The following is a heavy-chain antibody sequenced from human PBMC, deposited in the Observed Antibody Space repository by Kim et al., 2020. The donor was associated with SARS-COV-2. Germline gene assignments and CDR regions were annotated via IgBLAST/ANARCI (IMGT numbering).Heavy chain of an antibody. CDR3: ARGAAWYGSGRYGFDY. CDR2: ISSSSSTK. J-gene: IGHJ5*01. V-gene: IGHV3-48*02. CDR1: GFTFSSYS. D-gene: IGHD3-10*01. Sequence: GGSLRLSCAASGFTFSSYSMNWVRQAPGKGLEWVSYISSSSSTKYYADSVKGRFTISRDNAKTSLYLQMNSLREDDAAVYYCARGAAWYGSGRYGFDYWG.